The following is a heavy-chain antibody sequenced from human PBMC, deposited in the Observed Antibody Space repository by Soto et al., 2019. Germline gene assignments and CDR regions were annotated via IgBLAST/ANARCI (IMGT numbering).Heavy chain of an antibody. CDR2: ISGSGGST. J-gene: IGHJ6*02. V-gene: IGHV3-23*01. Sequence: GGSLILSCATSGFTFRSYAMSWVRQARWKWLQWVSAISGSGGSTYYAASVTVRFTISRDNSKNTLYLQMNSPRAEDTAVYYCAKDTYCSRTSCYNLYGMDVWGQGSTVTVSS. D-gene: IGHD2-2*01. CDR3: AKDTYCSRTSCYNLYGMDV. CDR1: GFTFRSYA.